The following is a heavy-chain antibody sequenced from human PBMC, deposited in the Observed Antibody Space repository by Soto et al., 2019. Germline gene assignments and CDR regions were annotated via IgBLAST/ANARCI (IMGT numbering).Heavy chain of an antibody. Sequence: ASVKVSCKASGYIFTNYYIHWVRQAPGQGLEWMAIINPLPTSGSTNYAQKFQGRVTVTRDTSTSTVYLELSSLRSDDPAVYYCARDLAAAAYWGQGTLVTVSS. J-gene: IGHJ4*02. D-gene: IGHD6-13*01. CDR1: GYIFTNYY. V-gene: IGHV1-46*01. CDR3: ARDLAAAAY. CDR2: INPLPTSGST.